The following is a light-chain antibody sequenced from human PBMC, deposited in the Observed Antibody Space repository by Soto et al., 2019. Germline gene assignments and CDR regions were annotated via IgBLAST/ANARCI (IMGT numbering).Light chain of an antibody. J-gene: IGKJ5*01. CDR3: QQFKILIT. CDR2: DAS. Sequence: AIQLTQSPSSQSASVGDRVTFTCRASQDVANALAWYQQKPGKPPNLLIYDASRLKSGVPSRFSGSGSGTEYSLTITSLQPEDSATYYGQQFKILITFGQGTRLE. CDR1: QDVANA. V-gene: IGKV1-13*02.